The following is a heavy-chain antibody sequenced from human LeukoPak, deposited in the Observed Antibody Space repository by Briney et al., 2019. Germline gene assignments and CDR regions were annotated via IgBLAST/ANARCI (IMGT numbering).Heavy chain of an antibody. CDR2: ISGSGGST. CDR3: AKDREYSYGPAYFDY. V-gene: IGHV3-23*01. CDR1: GFTFSSYA. D-gene: IGHD5-18*01. J-gene: IGHJ4*02. Sequence: GGSLRLSCAASGFTFSSYAMSWVRQAPGKGLEWVSAISGSGGSTYYADSVKGRFTISRDNSKNTLYLQMNSLGAEDTAVYYCAKDREYSYGPAYFDYWGQGTLVTVSS.